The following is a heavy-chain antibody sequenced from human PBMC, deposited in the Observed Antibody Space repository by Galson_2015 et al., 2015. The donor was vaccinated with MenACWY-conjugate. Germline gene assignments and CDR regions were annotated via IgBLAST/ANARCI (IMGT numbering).Heavy chain of an antibody. CDR2: ICAGGISI. Sequence: SLRLSCAASGIAFSNYCMHWVRQAPGKGLECVSRICAGGISIMYGDSVRGRFTISRDDAENTLYLQMDGLRADDTAVYFCVRGSSGWRGMDIWGQGTTVTVSS. CDR3: VRGSSGWRGMDI. J-gene: IGHJ6*02. CDR1: GIAFSNYC. D-gene: IGHD6-19*01. V-gene: IGHV3-74*03.